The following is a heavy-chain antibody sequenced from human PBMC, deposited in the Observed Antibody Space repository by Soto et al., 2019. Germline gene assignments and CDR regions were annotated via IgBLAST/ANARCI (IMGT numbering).Heavy chain of an antibody. D-gene: IGHD3-22*01. CDR1: GGSIHSYY. J-gene: IGHJ4*02. CDR2: SHHSRNT. V-gene: IGHV4-59*04. CDR3: ARLLYDRRGYYYFDL. Sequence: SETLSLTCTVSGGSIHSYYWTWIRQPPGKALEWIGYSHHSRNTYDNPSLKSRVTMSVDTSKNEFSLKLSSVSAADTALYYCARLLYDRRGYYYFDLWGQGIMVTVSS.